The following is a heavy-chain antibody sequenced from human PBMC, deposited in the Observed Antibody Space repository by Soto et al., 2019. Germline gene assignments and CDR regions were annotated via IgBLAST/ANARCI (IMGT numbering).Heavy chain of an antibody. J-gene: IGHJ5*02. D-gene: IGHD3-22*01. CDR2: INPNRLGT. Sequence: ASVNVCWKLCGFILTEFSIHWMRQAAGQGLEWXGWINPNRLGTNCTQKFQGRVTMTRDKCISTAYMELSRLRYDDMAVYYCARGSDYYDSGRGFDPWGQGTLVTVSS. V-gene: IGHV1-2*02. CDR3: ARGSDYYDSGRGFDP. CDR1: GFILTEFS.